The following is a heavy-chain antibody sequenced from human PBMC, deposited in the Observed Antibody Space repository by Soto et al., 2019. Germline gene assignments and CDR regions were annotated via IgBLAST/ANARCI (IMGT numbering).Heavy chain of an antibody. Sequence: QVQLQESGPGLVKPSETLSLTCTVSGGSISSYYWSWIRQPPGKGLEWIGYIYYSGSTNYNPSLKMRFTMSVDTSKIQFSLKLSSVSAEETDVYYCARVQDHYGSGSSYYMDVWGKGTTVTVSS. CDR1: GGSISSYY. CDR3: ARVQDHYGSGSSYYMDV. CDR2: IYYSGST. D-gene: IGHD3-10*01. J-gene: IGHJ6*03. V-gene: IGHV4-59*01.